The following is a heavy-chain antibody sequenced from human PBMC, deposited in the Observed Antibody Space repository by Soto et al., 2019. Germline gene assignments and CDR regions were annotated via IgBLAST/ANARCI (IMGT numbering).Heavy chain of an antibody. CDR3: AVVNTGGWLEY. CDR1: GGTFRSTS. CDR2: IIPIIGIP. J-gene: IGHJ4*02. D-gene: IGHD4-17*01. V-gene: IGHV1-69*02. Sequence: QVQLVQSGAEVKKPGSSVKVSCKASGGTFRSTSITWVRQAPGQGLEWMGRIIPIIGIPDYAQKFQGRVSITAEKSPTTAYMELSNLRSEDTARYYCAVVNTGGWLEYRGQGTLVTVSS.